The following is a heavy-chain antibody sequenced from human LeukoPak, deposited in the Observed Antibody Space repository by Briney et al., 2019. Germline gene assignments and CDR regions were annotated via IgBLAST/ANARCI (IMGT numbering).Heavy chain of an antibody. CDR3: ARRDYYDASGYYPYYFDY. Sequence: GESLKISWKGSGYSFTNYWIAWVGQLPGKGLEWMGFIYPGDSDTRYSPSFQGQVTISVDKSITTAYLQWSSLRASDTAMYYCARRDYYDASGYYPYYFDYWGQGTLVTVSS. D-gene: IGHD3-22*01. CDR1: GYSFTNYW. J-gene: IGHJ4*02. V-gene: IGHV5-51*01. CDR2: IYPGDSDT.